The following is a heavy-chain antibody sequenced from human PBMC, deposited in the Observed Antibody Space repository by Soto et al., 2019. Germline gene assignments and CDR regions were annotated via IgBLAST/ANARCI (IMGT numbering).Heavy chain of an antibody. CDR1: GFTVRSNY. J-gene: IGHJ6*02. CDR2: IYSGGST. V-gene: IGHV3-53*01. Sequence: ESGGGLIQPGGSLRLSCAASGFTVRSNYMSWVRQAPGKGLEWVSVIYSGGSTYYADSVKGRFTISRDNSKNTLYLQMNSLRAEDTAVYYCATRENCGGDCYPAGYYYYYGMDVWGQGTTVTVSS. D-gene: IGHD2-21*02. CDR3: ATRENCGGDCYPAGYYYYYGMDV.